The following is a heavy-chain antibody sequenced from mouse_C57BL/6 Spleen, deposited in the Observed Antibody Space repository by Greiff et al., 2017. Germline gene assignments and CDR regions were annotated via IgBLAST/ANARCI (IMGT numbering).Heavy chain of an antibody. CDR3: ARGGTTVVADWYFDV. D-gene: IGHD1-1*01. V-gene: IGHV1-64*01. J-gene: IGHJ1*03. CDR1: GYTFTSYW. Sequence: QVHVKQPGAELVKPGASVKLSCKASGYTFTSYWMHWVKQRPGQGLEWIGMIHPNSGSTNYNEKFKSKATLTVDKSSSTAYMQLSSLTSEDSAVYYCARGGTTVVADWYFDVWGTGTTVTVSS. CDR2: IHPNSGST.